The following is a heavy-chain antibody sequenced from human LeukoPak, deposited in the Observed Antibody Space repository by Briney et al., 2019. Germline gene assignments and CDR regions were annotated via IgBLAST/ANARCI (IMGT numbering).Heavy chain of an antibody. V-gene: IGHV3-48*03. Sequence: QAGGSLRLSCAASGFTFSSYEMNWVRQAPGKGLEWVSYISSSGSTIYYADSVKGRFTISRDNAKNSLYLQMNSLRAEDTGVYYCAGDLRVGAINFDYWGQGTLVTVSS. CDR3: AGDLRVGAINFDY. J-gene: IGHJ4*02. D-gene: IGHD1-26*01. CDR1: GFTFSSYE. CDR2: ISSSGSTI.